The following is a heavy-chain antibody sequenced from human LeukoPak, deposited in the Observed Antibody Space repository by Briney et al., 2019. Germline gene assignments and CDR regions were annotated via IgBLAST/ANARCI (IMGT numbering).Heavy chain of an antibody. J-gene: IGHJ4*02. CDR1: GYTFTGYY. D-gene: IGHD2-2*02. Sequence: ASVKVSCKASGYTFTGYYMHWVRQAPGQGLEWMGWINPNSGGTNYAQKFQGRVTMTRDTSISTAYMELSRLRSDDTAVYYCAREGYCSSASCYNGYLGQGTLVTVCS. CDR3: AREGYCSSASCYNGY. V-gene: IGHV1-2*02. CDR2: INPNSGGT.